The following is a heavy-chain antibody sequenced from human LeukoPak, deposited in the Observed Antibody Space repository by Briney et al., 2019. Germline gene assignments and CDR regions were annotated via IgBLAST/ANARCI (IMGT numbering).Heavy chain of an antibody. D-gene: IGHD6-19*01. CDR2: TSGSGDTT. CDR3: AKDPSSYSSGSH. Sequence: PGGSLRLSCVTSGFRFSSYAMSWVRQAPGKGLEWVSGTSGSGDTTYYADSVKGRFTISRDNSKNTLFLQMNSLRAEDTAVYYCAKDPSSYSSGSHWGQGTLVTVSS. V-gene: IGHV3-23*01. CDR1: GFRFSSYA. J-gene: IGHJ4*02.